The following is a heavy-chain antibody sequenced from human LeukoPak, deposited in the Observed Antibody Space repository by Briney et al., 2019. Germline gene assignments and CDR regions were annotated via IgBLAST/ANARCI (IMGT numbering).Heavy chain of an antibody. CDR1: GGSISSGDYF. CDR3: TISGGTSGNFEY. CDR2: IYYSEGT. J-gene: IGHJ4*02. Sequence: SQTLSLTCTVSGGSISSGDYFWSWIRQPPGKGLEWIGYIYYSEGTYYNPSLKSRVTISGDTSKNQSSLKLSSVTAADTAVYYCTISGGTSGNFEYWGQGTLVTVSS. D-gene: IGHD2-8*01. V-gene: IGHV4-30-4*01.